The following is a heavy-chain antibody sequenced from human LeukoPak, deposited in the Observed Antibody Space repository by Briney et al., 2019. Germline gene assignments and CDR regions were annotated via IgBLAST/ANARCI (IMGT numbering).Heavy chain of an antibody. CDR2: IKSKADGGTA. CDR3: ITWRWFDP. V-gene: IGHV3-15*01. Sequence: GTLSLTCTVSGGSISTYYWSWIRQPPGKGLEWVGRIKSKADGGTADYAAPGKGRFTISRDDSKNTMYLQMNSLKTEDTAVYYCITWRWFDPWGQGTLVTVSS. CDR1: GGSISTYY. J-gene: IGHJ5*02.